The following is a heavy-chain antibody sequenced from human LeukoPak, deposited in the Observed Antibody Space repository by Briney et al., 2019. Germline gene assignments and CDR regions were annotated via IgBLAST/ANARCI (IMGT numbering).Heavy chain of an antibody. CDR2: IYYSGST. CDR3: ARRSYGDYVDY. CDR1: GDSISSSSYY. D-gene: IGHD4-17*01. V-gene: IGHV4-39*01. Sequence: PSETLSLISTVTGDSISSSSYYWGWIHQPPGKGLQWIGSIYYSGSTYYNRSLKSRVTISVDTSKNQFSLKLSAVTAADTAVYYCARRSYGDYVDYWGQGTLVIVFS. J-gene: IGHJ4*02.